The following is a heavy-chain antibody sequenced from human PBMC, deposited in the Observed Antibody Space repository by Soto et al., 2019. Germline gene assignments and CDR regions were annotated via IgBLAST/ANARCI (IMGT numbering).Heavy chain of an antibody. CDR1: GFTVSNNY. J-gene: IGHJ4*02. Sequence: EVQLVESGGGLVQPGGSLRLSCAASGFTVSNNYMRWGRQAPGKGLEWVSLIYSGGATYYAAFVKGRFTISRDNSKNTLYLQLNSPSTEDTAVYYCASDSTYNWVGGQGTLVTVSS. V-gene: IGHV3-66*01. CDR3: ASDSTYNWV. CDR2: IYSGGAT. D-gene: IGHD1-1*01.